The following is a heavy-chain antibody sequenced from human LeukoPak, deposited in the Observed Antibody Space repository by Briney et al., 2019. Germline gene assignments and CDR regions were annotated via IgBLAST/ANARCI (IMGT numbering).Heavy chain of an antibody. Sequence: SETLSLTCAVYGGSFSGYYWSWIRQPPGKGLEWIGEINHSGSTNYNPSLKSRVTTSVDTSKNQFSLKLSSVTAADTAVYYCARGRGGSGSSDAFDIWGQGTMVTVSS. V-gene: IGHV4-34*01. CDR3: ARGRGGSGSSDAFDI. D-gene: IGHD3-10*01. CDR2: INHSGST. J-gene: IGHJ3*02. CDR1: GGSFSGYY.